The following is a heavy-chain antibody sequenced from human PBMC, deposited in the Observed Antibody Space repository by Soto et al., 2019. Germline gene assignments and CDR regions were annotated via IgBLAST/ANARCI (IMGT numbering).Heavy chain of an antibody. CDR3: ARYLYLYYDFWSGSLPYYYYGMDV. CDR2: IKQDGSEK. V-gene: IGHV3-7*01. Sequence: PGGSLRLSCAASGFTFSSYWMSWVRQAPGKGLEWVANIKQDGSEKYYVDSVKGRFTISRDNAKNSLYLQMNILRAEDTAVYYCARYLYLYYDFWSGSLPYYYYGMDVWGQGTTVTVSS. D-gene: IGHD3-3*01. J-gene: IGHJ6*02. CDR1: GFTFSSYW.